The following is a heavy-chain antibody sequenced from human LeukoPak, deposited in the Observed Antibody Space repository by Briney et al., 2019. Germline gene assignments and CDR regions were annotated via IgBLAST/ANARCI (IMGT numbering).Heavy chain of an antibody. Sequence: SQTLSLTCGISGDSVSRNSAAWNWIRQSPSRGLEWLGRTYYRSDWYKDYAVFVKSRITINADTSRNQFSLHLNSVTPEDTAVYYCARDRGKYNWNYFDSWGQGTLVTVSS. D-gene: IGHD1-20*01. CDR3: ARDRGKYNWNYFDS. V-gene: IGHV6-1*01. CDR2: TYYRSDWYK. J-gene: IGHJ4*02. CDR1: GDSVSRNSAA.